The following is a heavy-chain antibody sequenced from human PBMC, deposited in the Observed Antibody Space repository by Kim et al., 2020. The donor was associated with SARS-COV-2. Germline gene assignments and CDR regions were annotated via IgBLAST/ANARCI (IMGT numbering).Heavy chain of an antibody. Sequence: GGSLRLSCAASGFTVSSNYMSWVRQAPGKGLEWVSVIYSGGSTYYADSVKGRFTISRDNSKNTLYLQMNSLRAEDTAVYYCARDLAIAAADSDGGGPWGQGTLVTFSS. V-gene: IGHV3-66*01. D-gene: IGHD6-13*01. J-gene: IGHJ5*02. CDR2: IYSGGST. CDR3: ARDLAIAAADSDGGGP. CDR1: GFTVSSNY.